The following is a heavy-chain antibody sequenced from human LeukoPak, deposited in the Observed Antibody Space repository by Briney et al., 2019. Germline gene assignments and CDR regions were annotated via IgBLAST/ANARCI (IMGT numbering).Heavy chain of an antibody. CDR1: GYTFTSYD. J-gene: IGHJ5*02. V-gene: IGHV1-8*01. Sequence: ASVKVSCKASGYTFTSYDINWVRQATGQGLEWMGWMNPNSGNTGYAQKFQGRVTMTRDTSISTAYMELSRLRSDDTAVYYCARDLKQQLVPFDPWGQGTLVTVSS. CDR2: MNPNSGNT. CDR3: ARDLKQQLVPFDP. D-gene: IGHD6-13*01.